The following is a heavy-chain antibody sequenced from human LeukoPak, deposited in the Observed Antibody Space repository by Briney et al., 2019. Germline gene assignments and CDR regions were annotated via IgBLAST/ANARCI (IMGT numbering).Heavy chain of an antibody. Sequence: PGGSLRLSCAASGFTFSSYEMNWVRQAPGKGLEWVSYISSSGSTIYYADSVKGRFTISRDNAKNSLYLQMNSLRAEDTAVYYCAGGGTAYYYFDYWGQGTLVTVSS. J-gene: IGHJ4*02. CDR2: ISSSGSTI. CDR3: AGGGTAYYYFDY. D-gene: IGHD2-21*01. CDR1: GFTFSSYE. V-gene: IGHV3-48*03.